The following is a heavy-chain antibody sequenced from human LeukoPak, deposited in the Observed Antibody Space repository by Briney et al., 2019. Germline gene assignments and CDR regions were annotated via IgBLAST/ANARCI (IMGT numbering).Heavy chain of an antibody. J-gene: IGHJ3*02. CDR2: INHSGST. V-gene: IGHV4-38-2*02. Sequence: SETLSLTCTVSGYSISSGYYWGWIRQPPGKGLEWIGEINHSGSTNYNPSLKSRVTISVDTSKNQFSLKLSSVTAADTAVYYCARRHSRVTYYYGSGSYSFAFDIWGQGTMVTVSS. D-gene: IGHD3-10*01. CDR1: GYSISSGYY. CDR3: ARRHSRVTYYYGSGSYSFAFDI.